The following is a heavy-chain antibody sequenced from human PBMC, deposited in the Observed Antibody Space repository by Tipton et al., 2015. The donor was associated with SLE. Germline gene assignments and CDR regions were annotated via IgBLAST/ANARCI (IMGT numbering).Heavy chain of an antibody. CDR2: MYYSGST. CDR1: GGSIISSGYY. J-gene: IGHJ3*02. D-gene: IGHD3-3*01. V-gene: IGHV4-39*01. CDR3: ARHRTESRITICGVMDAFDI. Sequence: TLSLTCTVSGGSIISSGYYWGWIRQPPGKGLEWIGSMYYSGSTYYNPSLKSRVTISVDTSKNQFSLKLSSVTAADTAVYYCARHRTESRITICGVMDAFDIWGQGTMVTVSS.